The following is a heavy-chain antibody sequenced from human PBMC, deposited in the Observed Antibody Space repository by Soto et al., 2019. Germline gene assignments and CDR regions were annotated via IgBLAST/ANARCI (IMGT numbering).Heavy chain of an antibody. CDR2: ISYDGSNK. CDR3: PKVGLHYYDSSGPFDY. D-gene: IGHD3-22*01. CDR1: GFTFSSHA. Sequence: GGSLRLSCAASGFTFSSHALHWVRQAPGKGLEWVAVISYDGSNKYYADSVKGRFTISRDNSKNTLYLQMISLRAEDTSTYYCPKVGLHYYDSSGPFDYWGQGALVTVSS. V-gene: IGHV3-30*18. J-gene: IGHJ4*02.